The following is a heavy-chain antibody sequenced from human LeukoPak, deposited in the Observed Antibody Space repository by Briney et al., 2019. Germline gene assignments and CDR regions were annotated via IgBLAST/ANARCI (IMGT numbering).Heavy chain of an antibody. CDR3: ARVAGSSSWYYGAFDI. V-gene: IGHV1-2*04. D-gene: IGHD6-13*01. Sequence: ASVKISCKASGYTFTGYYMHWVRQAPGQGLEWMGWINPNSGGTNYAQKFQGWVTMTRDTSISTAYMELSRLRSDDTAVYYCARVAGSSSWYYGAFDIWGQGTMVTVSS. J-gene: IGHJ3*02. CDR1: GYTFTGYY. CDR2: INPNSGGT.